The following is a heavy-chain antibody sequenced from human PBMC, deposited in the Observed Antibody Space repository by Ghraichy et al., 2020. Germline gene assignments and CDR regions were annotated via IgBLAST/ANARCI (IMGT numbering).Heavy chain of an antibody. V-gene: IGHV3-23*01. J-gene: IGHJ4*02. CDR1: GFTFSSYG. D-gene: IGHD1-26*01. CDR2: ISGSGGST. Sequence: GGSLRLSCAASGFTFSSYGMSWVRQAPGKGLEWVSGISGSGGSTYYADSVKGRFTISRDNSKNTLFLQMNSLRAEDTAVYYCAKEGLYRTSRDWGQGTLVTVSS. CDR3: AKEGLYRTSRD.